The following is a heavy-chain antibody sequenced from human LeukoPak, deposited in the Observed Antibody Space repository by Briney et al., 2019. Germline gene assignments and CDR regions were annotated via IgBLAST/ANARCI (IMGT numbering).Heavy chain of an antibody. V-gene: IGHV4-34*01. J-gene: IGHJ4*02. CDR2: INHSGST. CDR3: ARGISRQLQSKGLDY. CDR1: GGSFSGYY. D-gene: IGHD2-2*01. Sequence: SETLSLTCAVYGGSFSGYYWSWVRQPPGKGLEWIGEINHSGSTNYNPSLKSRVTISVDTSKNQFSLELSSVTAADTAVYYCARGISRQLQSKGLDYWGQGTLVTVSS.